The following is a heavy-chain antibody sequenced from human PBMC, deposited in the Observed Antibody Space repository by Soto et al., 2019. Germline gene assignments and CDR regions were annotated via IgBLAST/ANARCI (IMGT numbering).Heavy chain of an antibody. CDR1: GASISSSDYY. J-gene: IGHJ3*02. D-gene: IGHD5-18*01. Sequence: SETLSLTCTVSGASISSSDYYWAWIRQPPGKGLEWLASIYYRGRTYYNPSLKSRVTISADTSKNHFSLELSSVTAADTSLYYCATHEGYSYGAPSGAFDIWGVGTMVTVS. CDR3: ATHEGYSYGAPSGAFDI. V-gene: IGHV4-39*01. CDR2: IYYRGRT.